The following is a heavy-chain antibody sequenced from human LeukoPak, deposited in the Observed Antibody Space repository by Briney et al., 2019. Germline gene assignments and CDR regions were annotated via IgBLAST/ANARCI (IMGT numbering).Heavy chain of an antibody. V-gene: IGHV3-33*08. CDR2: IWYDGSNK. CDR1: GFTFSSYS. J-gene: IGHJ4*02. Sequence: PGGSLRLSCAASGFTFSSYSMNWVRQAPGKGLEWVAVIWYDGSNKYYADSVKGRFTISRDNSKNTLYLQMNSLRAEDTAVYYCARMGYGDGFDYWGQGTLVTVSS. CDR3: ARMGYGDGFDY. D-gene: IGHD5-12*01.